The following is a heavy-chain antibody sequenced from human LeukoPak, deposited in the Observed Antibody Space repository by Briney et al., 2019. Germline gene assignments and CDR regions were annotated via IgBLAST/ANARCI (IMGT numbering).Heavy chain of an antibody. CDR3: AKGGNWNGLNYFDY. CDR2: IKQDGSEK. CDR1: GFTFSSYW. V-gene: IGHV3-7*03. J-gene: IGHJ4*02. D-gene: IGHD1-1*01. Sequence: PGGSLRLSCAASGFTFSSYWMSWVRQAPGKGLEWVANIKQDGSEKYYVDSVKGRFTISRDNSKNTLYLQMNSLRAEDTAVYYCAKGGNWNGLNYFDYWGQGTLVTVSS.